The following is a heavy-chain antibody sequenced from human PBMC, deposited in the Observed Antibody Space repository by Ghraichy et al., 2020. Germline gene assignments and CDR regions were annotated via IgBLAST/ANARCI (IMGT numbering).Heavy chain of an antibody. Sequence: GSLRLSCAVSGGSINNYYWIWVRQPPGKGLEWIGYIYYSGATKYNPSLKSRVTMSLDTPKNQFSLHLTSVTAADTAVYYCARDPAIYAVLPGYSYGMDVWGPGTTVTVSS. J-gene: IGHJ6*02. CDR3: ARDPAIYAVLPGYSYGMDV. V-gene: IGHV4-59*01. D-gene: IGHD3-9*01. CDR2: IYYSGAT. CDR1: GGSINNYY.